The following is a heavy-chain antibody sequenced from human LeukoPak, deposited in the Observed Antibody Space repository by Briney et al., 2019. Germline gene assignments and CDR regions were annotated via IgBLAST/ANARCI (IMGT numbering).Heavy chain of an antibody. CDR2: INPNSGGT. J-gene: IGHJ4*02. CDR1: GYTFTGYY. Sequence: ASVKVSCKASGYTFTGYYMHWVRQAPGQGLEWMGWINPNSGGTNYAQKFQGWVTMTRDTSISTAYMELSRLRSDNTAVYYCARGWRARIAAAGPGSLADYWGQGTLVTVSS. V-gene: IGHV1-2*04. CDR3: ARGWRARIAAAGPGSLADY. D-gene: IGHD6-13*01.